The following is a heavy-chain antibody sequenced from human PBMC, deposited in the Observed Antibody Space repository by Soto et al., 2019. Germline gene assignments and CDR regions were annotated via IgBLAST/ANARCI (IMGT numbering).Heavy chain of an antibody. CDR1: GDSVSSADYY. CDR3: ASDTYSSGYQY. V-gene: IGHV4-30-4*01. CDR2: IFYSGTT. D-gene: IGHD3-22*01. J-gene: IGHJ4*02. Sequence: RSLTCTVSGDSVSSADYYWSWIRQTPGKGLEWIGHIFYSGTTYYNPSLKSRLTISVDTSKNHFSLRQTSVTAADTAVYYCASDTYSSGYQYWGQGTLVTVSS.